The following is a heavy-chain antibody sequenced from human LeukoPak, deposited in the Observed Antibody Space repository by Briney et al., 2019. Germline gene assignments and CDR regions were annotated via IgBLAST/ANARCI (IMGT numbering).Heavy chain of an antibody. J-gene: IGHJ3*02. CDR3: ARDVGATYDAFDI. CDR2: IHISGST. D-gene: IGHD1-26*01. Sequence: SETLSLTCTVSGGSIRNYYWNWIRQSAGKGLELIGRIHISGSTNSNPSLKSRVTMSVDTSKNQFSLRLSSVTAADTAVYYCARDVGATYDAFDIWGQGTMVTVSS. CDR1: GGSIRNYY. V-gene: IGHV4-4*07.